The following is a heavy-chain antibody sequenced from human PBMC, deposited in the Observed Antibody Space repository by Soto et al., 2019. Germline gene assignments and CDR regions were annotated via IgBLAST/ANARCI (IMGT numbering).Heavy chain of an antibody. D-gene: IGHD6-13*01. CDR1: GGSFSGYY. V-gene: IGHV4-34*01. Sequence: QVQLQQWGAGLLKPSETLSLTCTVYGGSFSGYYWSWIRQPPGKGLEWIGEINHSGSTNYNPSLKSRVTISVDTSKNQFSLKLSSVTAADTAVYYCARVGSCCWYRASDPWGQGTLVTVSS. J-gene: IGHJ5*02. CDR2: INHSGST. CDR3: ARVGSCCWYRASDP.